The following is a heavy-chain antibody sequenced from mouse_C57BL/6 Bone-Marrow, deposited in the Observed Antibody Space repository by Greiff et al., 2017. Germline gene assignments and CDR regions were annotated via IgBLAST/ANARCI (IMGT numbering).Heavy chain of an antibody. D-gene: IGHD1-1*01. Sequence: EVQLQESGGGLVQPGGSMKLSCAASGFTFSDAWMDWVRQSPEKGLEWVAEIRNTANNHATYYAESVKGRFTISRDDSKSSVYLQMNSLRAEDTGIDYCTGDNGSSGDYLDYWGKGTTLTVSS. V-gene: IGHV6-6*01. CDR2: IRNTANNHAT. J-gene: IGHJ2*01. CDR1: GFTFSDAW. CDR3: TGDNGSSGDYLDY.